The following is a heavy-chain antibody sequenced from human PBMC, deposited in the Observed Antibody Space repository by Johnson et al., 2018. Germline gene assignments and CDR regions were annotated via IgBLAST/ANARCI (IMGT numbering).Heavy chain of an antibody. CDR1: GFPLSSFW. CDR2: VTSDGSAT. Sequence: VQLQESGGGLVQPGGSLRLSCAASGFPLSSFWMHWVRQAQGKGLVWVSRVTSDGSATNYADSVKGRFTISRDNAKNTVYLQMNSLRVEDSAIYYCARHYRPSYYYTMDVWGQGTTVTVSS. J-gene: IGHJ6*02. V-gene: IGHV3-74*01. D-gene: IGHD3-10*01. CDR3: ARHYRPSYYYTMDV.